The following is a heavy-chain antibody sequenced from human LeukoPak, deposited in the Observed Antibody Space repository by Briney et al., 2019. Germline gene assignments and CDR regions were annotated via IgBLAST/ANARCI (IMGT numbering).Heavy chain of an antibody. V-gene: IGHV4-30-4*08. D-gene: IGHD3-3*01. CDR1: GGSISSGDYY. CDR3: ARHPGDFWSGEFAFDI. Sequence: PSQTLSLTCTVSGGSISSGDYYWSWIRQPPGKGLEWIGYIYYSGSTYYNPSLKSRVTISVDTSKNQFSLKLSSVTAADTAVYYCARHPGDFWSGEFAFDIWGQGTMATVSS. CDR2: IYYSGST. J-gene: IGHJ3*02.